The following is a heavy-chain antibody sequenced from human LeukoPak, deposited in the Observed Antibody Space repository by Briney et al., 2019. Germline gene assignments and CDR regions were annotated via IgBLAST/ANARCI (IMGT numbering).Heavy chain of an antibody. Sequence: ASVKVSCKASGYTFTGYYMHWVRQAPGQGLEWMGIINPSGGSTSYAQKFQGRVTMTRDMSTSTVYMELSSLRSEDTAVYYCARDVAAAGYYYYYMDVWGKGTTVTVSS. CDR2: INPSGGST. CDR3: ARDVAAAGYYYYYMDV. D-gene: IGHD6-13*01. J-gene: IGHJ6*03. CDR1: GYTFTGYY. V-gene: IGHV1-46*01.